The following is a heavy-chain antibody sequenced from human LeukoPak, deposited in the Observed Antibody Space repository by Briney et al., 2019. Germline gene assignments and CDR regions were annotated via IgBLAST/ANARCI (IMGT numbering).Heavy chain of an antibody. V-gene: IGHV3-13*01. CDR1: GFTFSSYD. Sequence: GGSLRLSCEVSGFTFSSYDMHWVRQTTGKGLEWVSGIGTTGDTHYPDSVKGRFTVSRKNAKNSLYLQMNSLRAGETAVYYCARGKRYSSSWFYNRFDPWGQGTLVTVSS. J-gene: IGHJ5*02. CDR2: IGTTGDT. CDR3: ARGKRYSSSWFYNRFDP. D-gene: IGHD6-13*01.